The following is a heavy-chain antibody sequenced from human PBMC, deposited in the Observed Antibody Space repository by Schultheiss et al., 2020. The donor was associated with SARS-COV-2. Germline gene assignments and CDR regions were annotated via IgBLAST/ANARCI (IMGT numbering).Heavy chain of an antibody. Sequence: GGSLRLSCAASGFTFSSYSMNWVRQAPGKGLEWVSYISSSSSTIYYADSVKGRFTISRDNAKNSLYLQMTSLRAEDTALYYCAKDMHSNYVPVYGMDVWGQGTTVTVSS. CDR2: ISSSSSTI. CDR1: GFTFSSYS. J-gene: IGHJ6*02. D-gene: IGHD4-11*01. CDR3: AKDMHSNYVPVYGMDV. V-gene: IGHV3-48*04.